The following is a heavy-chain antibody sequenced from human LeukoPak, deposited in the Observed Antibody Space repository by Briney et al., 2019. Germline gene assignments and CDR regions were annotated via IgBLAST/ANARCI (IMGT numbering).Heavy chain of an antibody. CDR3: ARGSDYSLGYYQYGMDV. J-gene: IGHJ6*02. Sequence: GASVKVSCKTSGYTFTSYAVHWVRQAPGQRFEWMGWINAGKGRTKYSQKFQGRVTIARDTAARTAYMELSSLSSEDTAAYYCARGSDYSLGYYQYGMDVWGQGTTVTVSS. CDR1: GYTFTSYA. CDR2: INAGKGRT. D-gene: IGHD4-11*01. V-gene: IGHV1-3*01.